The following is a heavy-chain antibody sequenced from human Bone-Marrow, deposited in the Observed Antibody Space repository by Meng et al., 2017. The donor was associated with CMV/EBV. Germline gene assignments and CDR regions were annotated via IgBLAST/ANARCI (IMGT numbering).Heavy chain of an antibody. V-gene: IGHV3-30*02. D-gene: IGHD6-13*01. CDR3: AGGVAAAGDY. Sequence: GGSLRLSCAASGFTFSSYGMHWVRQAPGKGLEWVAFIRYDGKNTNYADSVKGRFTISRDNAKNSLYLQMNSLRAEDTAVYYCAGGVAAAGDYWGQGTLVTVSS. J-gene: IGHJ4*02. CDR1: GFTFSSYG. CDR2: IRYDGKNT.